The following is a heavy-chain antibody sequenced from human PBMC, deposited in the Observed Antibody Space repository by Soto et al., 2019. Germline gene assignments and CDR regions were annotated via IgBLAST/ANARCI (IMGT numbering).Heavy chain of an antibody. Sequence: SVKVSCKASGGTFSSYSIGWVRQAPGQGLEWMGVIIPSVGRANYAQKFQGRVTMTADESTSTAYMELSSLRSEDTAVYYCARVWGITIFGVATPGGMDVWGQGPRSPSP. CDR1: GGTFSSYS. J-gene: IGHJ6*02. D-gene: IGHD3-3*01. CDR3: ARVWGITIFGVATPGGMDV. CDR2: IIPSVGRA. V-gene: IGHV1-69*13.